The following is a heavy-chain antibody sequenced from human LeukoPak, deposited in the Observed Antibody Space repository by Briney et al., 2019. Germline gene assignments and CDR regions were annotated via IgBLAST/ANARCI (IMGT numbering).Heavy chain of an antibody. D-gene: IGHD3-10*01. CDR3: ARHLVWFGELSGWFDP. Sequence: GESLKISCKGSGYSFTSYWISWVRQMPGKGLEWMGRIDPSDSYTNYSPSFQGHVTISADKSISTAYLQWSSLKASDTAMYYCARHLVWFGELSGWFDPWGQGTLVTDSS. CDR2: IDPSDSYT. J-gene: IGHJ5*02. CDR1: GYSFTSYW. V-gene: IGHV5-10-1*01.